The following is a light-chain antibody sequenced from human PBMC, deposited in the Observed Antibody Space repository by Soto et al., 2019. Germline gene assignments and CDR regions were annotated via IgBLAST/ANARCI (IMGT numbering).Light chain of an antibody. Sequence: EIVMTQSPATLSVSPEERATLSCRASQSVSSNLAWYQQKPGQAPRHLIYGASTRATGIPARFSGSGSGTEFTLTISSIQSEDFAVYYCQQSNNWPPLTFGGGTKVEIK. CDR3: QQSNNWPPLT. CDR2: GAS. V-gene: IGKV3-15*01. CDR1: QSVSSN. J-gene: IGKJ4*01.